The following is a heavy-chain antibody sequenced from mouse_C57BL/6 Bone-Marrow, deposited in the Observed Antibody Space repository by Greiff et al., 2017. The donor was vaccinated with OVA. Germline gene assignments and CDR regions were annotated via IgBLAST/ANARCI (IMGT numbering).Heavy chain of an antibody. D-gene: IGHD1-1*01. CDR2: INPNNGGT. CDR3: ARTPYYYGSSPWDYDV. Sequence: EVQLQQSGPELVKPGASVKISCKASGYTFTDYYMNWVKQSHGKSLEWIGDINPNNGGTSYNQKFKGKATLTVDKSSSTAYMELRSLTSEDAAVYYCARTPYYYGSSPWDYDVWGTGTTVTVSS. CDR1: GYTFTDYY. V-gene: IGHV1-26*01. J-gene: IGHJ1*03.